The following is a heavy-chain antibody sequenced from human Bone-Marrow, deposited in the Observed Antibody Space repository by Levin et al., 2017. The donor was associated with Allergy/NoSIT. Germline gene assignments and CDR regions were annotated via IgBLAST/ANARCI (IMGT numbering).Heavy chain of an antibody. CDR3: ARRDGSEKYYFDY. Sequence: GGSLRLSCAASGFTFSGYVMRWVRQAPGKGLEWVSSVGGSGSDTYYTDSVKGRFTVSRDNSKNMLYLQMNGLRAEDTAVYYCARRDGSEKYYFDYWGRGTLVTVSS. CDR1: GFTFSGYV. D-gene: IGHD3-10*01. CDR2: VGGSGSDT. J-gene: IGHJ4*02. V-gene: IGHV3-23*01.